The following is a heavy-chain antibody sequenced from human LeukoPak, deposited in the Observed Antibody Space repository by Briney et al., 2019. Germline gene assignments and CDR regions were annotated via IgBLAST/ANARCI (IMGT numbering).Heavy chain of an antibody. CDR3: ARDGLGDYYMDV. V-gene: IGHV4-39*07. CDR1: GGSISSSSYY. D-gene: IGHD3-10*01. CDR2: IYYSGST. J-gene: IGHJ6*03. Sequence: SETLSLTCTVSGGSISSSSYYWGWIRQPPGKGLEWIGSIYYSGSTYYNPSLKSRVTISVDTSKNQFSLKLSSVTAADTAVYYCARDGLGDYYMDVWGKGTTVTISS.